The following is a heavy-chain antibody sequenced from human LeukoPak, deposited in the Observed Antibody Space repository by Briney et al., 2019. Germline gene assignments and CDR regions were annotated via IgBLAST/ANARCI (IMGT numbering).Heavy chain of an antibody. Sequence: ASVKVSCKASGGTFSSYAISWVRQAPGQGLEWMGGIIPIFGTANYAQKFQGRVTITADESKRTAYMEVSRLRCEDTAVYYCASPGRYCSGGSCYCLFDYWGQGTLVTVSS. V-gene: IGHV1-69*13. CDR1: GGTFSSYA. J-gene: IGHJ4*02. CDR2: IIPIFGTA. CDR3: ASPGRYCSGGSCYCLFDY. D-gene: IGHD2-15*01.